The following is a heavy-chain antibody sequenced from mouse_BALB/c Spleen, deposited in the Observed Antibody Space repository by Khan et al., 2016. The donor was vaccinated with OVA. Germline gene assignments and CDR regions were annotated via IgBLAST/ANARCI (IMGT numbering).Heavy chain of an antibody. J-gene: IGHJ2*01. CDR2: INSGSSTI. CDR3: ARGNWAY. D-gene: IGHD4-1*01. Sequence: EVELVESGGGLVQPGGSRKLSCAASGFTFSSFGMHWVRQAPEKGLEWVAYINSGSSTIYYADPVKGRFTISRDNPNNTLFLQMTSLRSEDTAMYYCARGNWAYWGQGTTLTVSS. CDR1: GFTFSSFG. V-gene: IGHV5-17*02.